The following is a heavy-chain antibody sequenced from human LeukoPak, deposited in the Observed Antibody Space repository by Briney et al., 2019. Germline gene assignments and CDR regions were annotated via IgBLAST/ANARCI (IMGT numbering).Heavy chain of an antibody. CDR1: GYTFTSYY. D-gene: IGHD4-17*01. V-gene: IGHV1-46*01. CDR2: INPSGGST. CDR3: ARDTLGDGDYADAFDI. Sequence: ASVKLSCKASGYTFTSYYMHWVRQAPGQGLEWMGIINPSGGSTSYAQKLQGRVTMTTDTSTSTAYMELRSLRSDDTAVYYCARDTLGDGDYADAFDIWGQGTMVTVSS. J-gene: IGHJ3*02.